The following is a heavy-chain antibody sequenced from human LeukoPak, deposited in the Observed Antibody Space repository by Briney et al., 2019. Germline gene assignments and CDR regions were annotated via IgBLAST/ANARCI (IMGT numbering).Heavy chain of an antibody. CDR2: IRSKAYGGTT. V-gene: IGHV3-49*03. CDR3: TSGSGPVAFDI. J-gene: IGHJ3*02. D-gene: IGHD1-26*01. CDR1: GFTFGDYA. Sequence: PGRSLRLSCTASGFTFGDYAMSWFRQAPGKGLEWVGFIRSKAYGGTTEYAASVKGRFTISRDDSKSIAYLQMNSLKTEDTAVYYCTSGSGPVAFDIWGQGTMVTVSS.